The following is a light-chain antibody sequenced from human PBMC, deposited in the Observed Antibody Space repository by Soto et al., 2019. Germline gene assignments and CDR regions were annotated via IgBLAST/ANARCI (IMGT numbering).Light chain of an antibody. CDR1: QSISSGF. V-gene: IGKV3-20*01. CDR2: GAS. Sequence: EVVLTQSPGTLSLSPGERATLSCRASQSISSGFLAWYQQKPGQAPRLLIYGASSRATGIPDRFSGSGSGTYFTLTISRLEPEDSAVYYCQLLTFGGGTKVEIK. CDR3: QLLT. J-gene: IGKJ4*01.